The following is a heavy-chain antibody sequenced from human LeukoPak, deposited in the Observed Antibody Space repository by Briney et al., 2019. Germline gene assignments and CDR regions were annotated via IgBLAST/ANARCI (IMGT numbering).Heavy chain of an antibody. J-gene: IGHJ6*03. V-gene: IGHV3-23*01. Sequence: GGSLRLSCAASEFAFSNYAMSWVRQAPGKGLEWVPAIRDSGTKTYYADSVKGRFTVSRDNSKNTLYLEMNSLRADDTAVYYCAKSGSELVDYYYYMDVWGNGTTVTVSS. CDR2: IRDSGTKT. CDR3: AKSGSELVDYYYYMDV. CDR1: EFAFSNYA. D-gene: IGHD3-10*01.